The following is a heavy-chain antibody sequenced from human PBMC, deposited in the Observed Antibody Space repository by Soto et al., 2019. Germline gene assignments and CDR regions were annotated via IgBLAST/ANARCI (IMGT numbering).Heavy chain of an antibody. J-gene: IGHJ3*02. CDR2: IIPILGIA. D-gene: IGHD3-3*01. CDR1: GGTFSSYT. Sequence: ASVKVSCKASGGTFSSYTISWVRQAPGQGLEWMGRIIPILGIANYAQKFQGRVTITADKSTSTAYMELSSLRSEDTAVYYCARINRLNVGVVMATDAFDIWGQVTMVTVSS. CDR3: ARINRLNVGVVMATDAFDI. V-gene: IGHV1-69*02.